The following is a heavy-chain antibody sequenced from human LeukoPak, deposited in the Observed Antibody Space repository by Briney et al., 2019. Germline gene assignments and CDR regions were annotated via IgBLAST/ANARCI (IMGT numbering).Heavy chain of an antibody. Sequence: GGSLRLSCAASGFTFSSYGMHWVRQAPGKGLEWVAVISYDGSNKYYADSVKGRFTISRDNSKNTLYLQMNSLRAEDTAVYYCAKAYSSSWPNWFDPWGQGTLVTVSS. V-gene: IGHV3-30*19. CDR2: ISYDGSNK. D-gene: IGHD6-13*01. CDR3: AKAYSSSWPNWFDP. CDR1: GFTFSSYG. J-gene: IGHJ5*02.